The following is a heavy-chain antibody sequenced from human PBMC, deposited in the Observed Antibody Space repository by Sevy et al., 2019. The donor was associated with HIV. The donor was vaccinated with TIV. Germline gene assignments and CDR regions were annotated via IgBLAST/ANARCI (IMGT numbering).Heavy chain of an antibody. V-gene: IGHV4-39*01. D-gene: IGHD3-22*01. Sequence: SETLSLTCTVSGGSISSSSYYWGWIRQPPGKGLEWIGSIYYSGSTYYHPSLKSRVTISVDTSKNQFSLKLSSVTAADTAVYYCAHDYYDSSGYLDYYYYGMDVWGQGTTVTVSS. CDR3: AHDYYDSSGYLDYYYYGMDV. CDR1: GGSISSSSYY. J-gene: IGHJ6*02. CDR2: IYYSGST.